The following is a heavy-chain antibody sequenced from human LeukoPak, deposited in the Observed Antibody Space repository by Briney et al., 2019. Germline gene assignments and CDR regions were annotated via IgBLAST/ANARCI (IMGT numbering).Heavy chain of an antibody. Sequence: GGSLRLSCAASGFTFDDYAMHWVRHAPGKGLEWVSGISWNSGSIGYADSAKGRFTISRDNAKNSLYLQMNSLRAEDTAVYYCAKEKPSSGEDYYGMDVWGQGTTVTVSS. CDR3: AKEKPSSGEDYYGMDV. V-gene: IGHV3-9*01. CDR2: ISWNSGSI. D-gene: IGHD6-6*01. CDR1: GFTFDDYA. J-gene: IGHJ6*02.